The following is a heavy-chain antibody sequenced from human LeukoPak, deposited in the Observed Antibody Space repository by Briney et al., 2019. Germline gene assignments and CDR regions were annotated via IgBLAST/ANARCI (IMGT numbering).Heavy chain of an antibody. V-gene: IGHV4-30-4*08. CDR2: IYYSGST. CDR1: GGSISSGDYY. CDR3: ARFRGYYYMDV. J-gene: IGHJ6*03. Sequence: SETLSLTCTVSGGSISSGDYYWSWFRQPPGKGLEWIGYIYYSGSTYYNPSLKSRVTISVDTSKNQFSLKLSSVTAADTAVYYCARFRGYYYMDVWGKGTTVTVSS.